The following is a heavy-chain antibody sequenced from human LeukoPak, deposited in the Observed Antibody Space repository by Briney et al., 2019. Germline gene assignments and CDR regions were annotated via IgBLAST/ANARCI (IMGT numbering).Heavy chain of an antibody. J-gene: IGHJ3*02. V-gene: IGHV4-4*07. D-gene: IGHD6-13*01. CDR2: IYHSGST. CDR3: ARDLRARYSSSDDAFDI. Sequence: ETLTLTCTVSAGSISSYYWSWIRQPAGKGLEWIGRIYHSGSTNYNPSLKSRVTMSVDTSKNQFSLKLSSVTAADTAVYYCARDLRARYSSSDDAFDIWGQGTMVTVSS. CDR1: AGSISSYY.